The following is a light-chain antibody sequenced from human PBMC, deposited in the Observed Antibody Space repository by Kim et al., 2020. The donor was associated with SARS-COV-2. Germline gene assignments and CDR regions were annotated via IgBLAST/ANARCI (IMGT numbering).Light chain of an antibody. Sequence: ESVGDRVTITCRASQSISSYLNWYQQKPGKAPKLLIYAASSLQSGVPSRFSGSGSGTDFTLTISSLQPEDFATYYCQQSYSTPRTFGQGTKVDIK. J-gene: IGKJ1*01. V-gene: IGKV1-39*01. CDR3: QQSYSTPRT. CDR2: AAS. CDR1: QSISSY.